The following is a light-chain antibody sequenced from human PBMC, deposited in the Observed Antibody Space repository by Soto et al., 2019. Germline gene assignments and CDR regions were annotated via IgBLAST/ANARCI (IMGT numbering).Light chain of an antibody. J-gene: IGLJ2*01. CDR3: QTWDTGARVV. CDR2: LSSDGSH. CDR1: SGHSSYA. V-gene: IGLV4-69*01. Sequence: QSVLTQSPSASASLGASVNLTCTLSSGHSSYAIAWHQQQPEKGPRYLMKLSSDGSHSKGDGIPDRFSGSSSGAERYLTISSLQSEDEAEYYCQTWDTGARVVFGGGTKLTVL.